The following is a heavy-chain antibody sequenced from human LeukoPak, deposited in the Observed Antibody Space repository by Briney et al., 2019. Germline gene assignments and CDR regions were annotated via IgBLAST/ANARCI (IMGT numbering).Heavy chain of an antibody. Sequence: SETLSLTCTVSGGSISGYYWSWIRQPPGKGLEWIGYIYYSGSTDYNPSLKSRVSISVDTSKNHFSLKLNSVTAADTAVHYCARSNDYTHFDFWGQGTLVTVSS. V-gene: IGHV4-59*08. CDR2: IYYSGST. CDR3: ARSNDYTHFDF. J-gene: IGHJ4*02. D-gene: IGHD4-11*01. CDR1: GGSISGYY.